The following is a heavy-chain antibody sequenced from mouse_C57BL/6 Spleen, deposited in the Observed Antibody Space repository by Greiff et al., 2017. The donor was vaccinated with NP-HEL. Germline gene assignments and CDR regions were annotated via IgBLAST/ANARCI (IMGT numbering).Heavy chain of an antibody. CDR1: GYAFSSSW. J-gene: IGHJ4*01. V-gene: IGHV1-82*01. Sequence: QVQLKESGPELVKPGASVKISCKASGYAFSSSWMNWVKQRPGKGLEWIGRIYPGDGDTNYNGKFKGKATLTADKSSSTAYMQLSSLTSEDSAVYMWARVGISTGGGASMDYWGQGTSVTVSS. CDR3: ARVGISTGGGASMDY. CDR2: IYPGDGDT. D-gene: IGHD1-1*01.